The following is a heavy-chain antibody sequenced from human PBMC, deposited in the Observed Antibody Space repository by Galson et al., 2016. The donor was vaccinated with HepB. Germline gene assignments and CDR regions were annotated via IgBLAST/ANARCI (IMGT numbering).Heavy chain of an antibody. CDR3: ARPYYSSASYDRFDF. J-gene: IGHJ4*02. CDR1: GGIFSSYS. CDR2: VNPDTGDT. Sequence: SVKVSCKASGGIFSSYSISWVRQAPGQGLEWMGCVNPDTGDTTYGDKSQGRVTLTRDRSINTAFLELRSLRSDDTAIYYCARPYYSSASYDRFDFWGQGSLVTVSS. V-gene: IGHV1-2*02. D-gene: IGHD3-16*01.